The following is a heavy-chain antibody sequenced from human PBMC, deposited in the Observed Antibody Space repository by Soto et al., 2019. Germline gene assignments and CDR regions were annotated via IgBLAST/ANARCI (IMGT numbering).Heavy chain of an antibody. CDR2: IYYSGST. Sequence: QLQLQESGPGLVKPSETLSLTCSVSGGSISSSSYFLGWIRQPPGKGLEWIGSIYYSGSTYYNPSLKRRVTVSVDTSKTQFSLKLSSVTAADTAVYYCARHPSDFWFDPWGQGTLVTVSS. CDR3: ARHPSDFWFDP. D-gene: IGHD2-21*02. J-gene: IGHJ5*02. V-gene: IGHV4-39*01. CDR1: GGSISSSSYF.